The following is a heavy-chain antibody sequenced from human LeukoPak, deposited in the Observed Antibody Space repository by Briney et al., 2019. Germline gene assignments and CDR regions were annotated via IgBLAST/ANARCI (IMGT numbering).Heavy chain of an antibody. CDR2: IIPIFGTA. CDR1: GGTFSSYA. J-gene: IGHJ4*02. D-gene: IGHD6-6*01. Sequence: SVKVSCKASGGTFSSYAISWVRQAPGQGLEWMGGIIPIFGTANYAQKFQGRVTITADESTSTAYMDLSSLRSEDTAVYYCARDGYSSSSFTPFDYWGQGTLVTVSS. V-gene: IGHV1-69*13. CDR3: ARDGYSSSSFTPFDY.